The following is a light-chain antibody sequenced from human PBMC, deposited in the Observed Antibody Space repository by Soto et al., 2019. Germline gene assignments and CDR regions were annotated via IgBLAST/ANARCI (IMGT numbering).Light chain of an antibody. CDR2: GNN. CDR1: SSNLGSGYD. J-gene: IGLJ1*01. V-gene: IGLV1-40*01. CDR3: QSSVSSLNVWV. Sequence: QSVLTQPPSVSGAPGQRVPISCTGNSSNLGSGYDVRWYQQLPGTAPQLLIYGNNNRPSGVPDRFSGSKSGTSASLAITGLQPEDEAEYYCQSSVSSLNVWVVRTGTKVTVL.